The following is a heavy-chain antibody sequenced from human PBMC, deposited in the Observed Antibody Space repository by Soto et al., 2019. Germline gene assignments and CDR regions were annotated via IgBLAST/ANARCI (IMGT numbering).Heavy chain of an antibody. CDR3: AKVGSSSFALDY. CDR2: ISNTGSTP. CDR1: GFTFSSFA. V-gene: IGHV3-23*01. J-gene: IGHJ4*02. D-gene: IGHD2-2*01. Sequence: GGSLRLSCAASGFTFSSFAMSWVRQAPGKGLEWVSTISNTGSTPYYADSVKGRFTISRDSSKNTLYLQMNSLRAEDTAVYYCAKVGSSSFALDYWGQGTLVTVSS.